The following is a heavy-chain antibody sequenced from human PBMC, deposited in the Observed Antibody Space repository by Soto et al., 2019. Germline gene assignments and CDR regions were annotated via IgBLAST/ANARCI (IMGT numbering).Heavy chain of an antibody. CDR2: IIPIFGTA. J-gene: IGHJ4*02. CDR3: ARGLVYGSGSYNIY. CDR1: GGTFSSYA. Sequence: SVKVSCKASGGTFSSYAISWVRQAPGQGLEWMGGIIPIFGTANYAQKFQGRVTITADESTSTAYMGLNSLRAEDTAVYYCARGLVYGSGSYNIYWGQGTLVTVSS. D-gene: IGHD3-10*01. V-gene: IGHV1-69*13.